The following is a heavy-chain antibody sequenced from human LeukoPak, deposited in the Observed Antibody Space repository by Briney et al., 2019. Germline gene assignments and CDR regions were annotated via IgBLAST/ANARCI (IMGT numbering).Heavy chain of an antibody. D-gene: IGHD3-22*01. Sequence: PGGSLRLSCAASGFTFSSYWMHWVRQAPGKGLVWVSRIKSDGSSTTYADFVKGRFTISRDNAKNMLYLQMNSLRAEDTAVYYCATYYYDSSGYGFLDYWGQGTLVTVSS. CDR1: GFTFSSYW. CDR3: ATYYYDSSGYGFLDY. J-gene: IGHJ4*02. V-gene: IGHV3-74*01. CDR2: IKSDGSST.